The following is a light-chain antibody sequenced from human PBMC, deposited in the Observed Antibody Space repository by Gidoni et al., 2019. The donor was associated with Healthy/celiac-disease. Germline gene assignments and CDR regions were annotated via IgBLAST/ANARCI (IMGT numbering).Light chain of an antibody. Sequence: IALTQSTATLSLSLGERATLSCRASQSVSSYLASYQQKPGQAPRLLMYDASNRATGIPARFSGSGPGTDFTLNISSIEPEDLAVYYCQQRSNWHLTFGGGTKVEIK. CDR3: QQRSNWHLT. CDR2: DAS. CDR1: QSVSSY. V-gene: IGKV3D-11*02. J-gene: IGKJ4*01.